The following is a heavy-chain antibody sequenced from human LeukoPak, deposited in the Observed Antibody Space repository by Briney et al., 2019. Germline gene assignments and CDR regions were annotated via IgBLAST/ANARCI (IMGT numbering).Heavy chain of an antibody. D-gene: IGHD1-1*01. CDR2: ISSSRSYI. CDR3: ARDLPDEVPSFDL. Sequence: KPGGSLRLSCAASGFTFSSYSMNWVRQAPGKGLEWVSSISSSRSYIYYVDSVKGRFTISRDNAKNSLYLQMNSLRAEDTAVYYCARDLPDEVPSFDLWGRGTLVTASP. V-gene: IGHV3-21*01. J-gene: IGHJ2*01. CDR1: GFTFSSYS.